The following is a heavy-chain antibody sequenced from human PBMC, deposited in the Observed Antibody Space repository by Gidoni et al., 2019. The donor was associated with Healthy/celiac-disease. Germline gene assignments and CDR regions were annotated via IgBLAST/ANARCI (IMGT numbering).Heavy chain of an antibody. J-gene: IGHJ4*02. D-gene: IGHD6-19*01. CDR1: GGSFRSSSYY. CDR3: ARPIAVAGTGGDY. Sequence: QLQLQESGPGLVKPSETLSLTCTVPGGSFRSSSYYWGWIRQPPGKGLELIGRIYYSWSTYYNPSLKSRVTISGDTSKNQFSLKLSSVTAADTAVYYCARPIAVAGTGGDYWGQGTLVTVSS. CDR2: IYYSWST. V-gene: IGHV4-39*01.